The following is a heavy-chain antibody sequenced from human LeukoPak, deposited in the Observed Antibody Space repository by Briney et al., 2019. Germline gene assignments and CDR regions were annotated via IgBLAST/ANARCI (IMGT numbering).Heavy chain of an antibody. J-gene: IGHJ4*02. Sequence: SVKVSCKASGGTFSSYAISWVRQAPGQGLEWMGGIIPIFGTANYAQKFQGRVTITADKSTSTAYMELSSLRSEDTAVYYCAREIGPRQLHLWGSAFDYWGQGTLVTVSS. D-gene: IGHD5-18*01. CDR2: IIPIFGTA. CDR1: GGTFSSYA. CDR3: AREIGPRQLHLWGSAFDY. V-gene: IGHV1-69*06.